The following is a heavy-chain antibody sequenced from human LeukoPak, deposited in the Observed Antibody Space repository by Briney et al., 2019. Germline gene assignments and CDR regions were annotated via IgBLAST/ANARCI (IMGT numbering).Heavy chain of an antibody. CDR2: ISAYNGNT. Sequence: ASVKVSCKASGYTFTSDGISGVRQAPGQGREWMGWISAYNGNTNYAQKLQGRVTMTTDTSTSTAYMELRSLRSDDTAVYYCARGPLSRYQLLSFDYWGQGTLVTVSS. CDR3: ARGPLSRYQLLSFDY. J-gene: IGHJ4*02. V-gene: IGHV1-18*01. D-gene: IGHD2-2*01. CDR1: GYTFTSDG.